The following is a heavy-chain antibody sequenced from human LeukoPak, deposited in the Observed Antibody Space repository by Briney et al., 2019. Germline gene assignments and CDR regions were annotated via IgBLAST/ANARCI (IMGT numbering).Heavy chain of an antibody. CDR1: GGSITNSGYS. CDR3: AVSFFADYSLDF. V-gene: IGHV4-30-2*01. D-gene: IGHD2-15*01. CDR2: IYHTGNI. J-gene: IGHJ4*02. Sequence: SETLSLTCTVSGGSITNSGYSWSWIRQPPGKGLEWIGYIYHTGNISYTPSLKSRVTISEDRSRNQFSLKLRSVTAADTAVYFCAVSFFADYSLDFWGQGALVIVSS.